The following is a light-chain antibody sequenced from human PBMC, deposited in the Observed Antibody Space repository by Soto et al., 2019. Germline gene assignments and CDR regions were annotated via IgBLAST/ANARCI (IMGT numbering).Light chain of an antibody. J-gene: IGLJ1*01. Sequence: QSALTQPASVSGSPGQSITISCTGTSSDVGAYNLVSWYQHLPDKAPKLIISEVTNRPSGVSDRFSGSKSGNTASLTISGLHAEDEADYYCASLTTPTFVFGSGTKLTVL. CDR2: EVT. V-gene: IGLV2-14*01. CDR3: ASLTTPTFV. CDR1: SSDVGAYNL.